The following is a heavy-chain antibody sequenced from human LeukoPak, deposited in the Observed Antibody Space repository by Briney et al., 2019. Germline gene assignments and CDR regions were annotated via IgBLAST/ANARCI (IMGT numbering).Heavy chain of an antibody. D-gene: IGHD6-19*01. CDR2: VYATGTT. V-gene: IGHV4-59*01. CDR1: GITFSSYA. CDR3: ARVGSGGAWFDF. J-gene: IGHJ4*02. Sequence: GSLRLSCAASGITFSSYAMNWVRQAPGKGLGWIGYVYATGTTNYNPSLKTRATISIDTSKNQLSLTLTSVTAADTAVYYCARVGSGGAWFDFWGQGTLVSVSS.